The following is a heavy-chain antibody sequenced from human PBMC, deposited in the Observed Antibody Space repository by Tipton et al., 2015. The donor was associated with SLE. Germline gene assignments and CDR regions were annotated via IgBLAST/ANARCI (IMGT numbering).Heavy chain of an antibody. CDR2: IWYDGNYK. Sequence: SLRLSCAASGFTVSNNFMSWVRQPPGKGLEWVAVIWYDGNYKFYADSVKGRFTISRDNPKNTVSLQMNSLRAEDTAFYYCAKPTVGATYYFEYWGQGTLVSVSS. D-gene: IGHD1-26*01. V-gene: IGHV3-33*06. CDR3: AKPTVGATYYFEY. CDR1: GFTVSNNF. J-gene: IGHJ4*02.